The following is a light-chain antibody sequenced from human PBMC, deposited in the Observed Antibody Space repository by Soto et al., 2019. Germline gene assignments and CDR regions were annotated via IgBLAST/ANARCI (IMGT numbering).Light chain of an antibody. Sequence: EIVLTQAPGTLSLSPGERATLSCRASQSVGSTYLAWYQQRTGQAPRLLLYGESSRATGIPDRFDGSGSGTDFTLTISRLEPEDFAVYYCQQYGSRPWTFGQGTKVDIK. J-gene: IGKJ1*01. V-gene: IGKV3-20*01. CDR3: QQYGSRPWT. CDR1: QSVGSTY. CDR2: GES.